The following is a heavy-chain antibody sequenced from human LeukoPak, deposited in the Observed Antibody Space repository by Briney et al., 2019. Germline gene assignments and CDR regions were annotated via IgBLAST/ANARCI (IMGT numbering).Heavy chain of an antibody. J-gene: IGHJ4*02. CDR3: AREGYYGSGSPPSLYFDY. V-gene: IGHV3-30-3*01. D-gene: IGHD3-10*01. CDR2: TSSDLNVK. CDR1: GFTFRNYV. Sequence: GGSLRLSCAASGFTFRNYVIHWVRQAPGKGLEWAAVTSSDLNVKIYADSVKGRFTISRDNSRSTLYLQMNSLRPEDTAIYYCAREGYYGSGSPPSLYFDYWGQGTLVTVSS.